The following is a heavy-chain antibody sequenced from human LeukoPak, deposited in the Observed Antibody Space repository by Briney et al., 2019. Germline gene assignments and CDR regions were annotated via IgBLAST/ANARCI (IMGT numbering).Heavy chain of an antibody. J-gene: IGHJ6*02. CDR3: ARGYDPLGMDV. D-gene: IGHD3-3*01. V-gene: IGHV1-69*04. CDR2: IIPIFGIA. CDR1: GGTFSSYA. Sequence: GASVKVSCKASGGTFSSYAINWVRQAPGQGLEWMGRIIPIFGIANYAQEFQGRVTITADKSTSTAYMELSSLRSEDTAVYYCARGYDPLGMDVWGQGTTVTVSS.